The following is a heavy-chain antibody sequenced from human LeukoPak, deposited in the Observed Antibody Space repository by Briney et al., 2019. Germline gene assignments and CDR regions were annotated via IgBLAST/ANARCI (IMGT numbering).Heavy chain of an antibody. Sequence: PGGSLRLSCIASGFSFSSYAMSWVRQAPGKGLEWVSAISSRGFNTYYSDSVKGRFTISRDNSKNTLYLQMSSLRAEDTAVYYCAKDPREDCSGGSCYYFDYWGQGTLVTVSS. V-gene: IGHV3-23*01. CDR1: GFSFSSYA. D-gene: IGHD2-15*01. J-gene: IGHJ4*02. CDR2: ISSRGFNT. CDR3: AKDPREDCSGGSCYYFDY.